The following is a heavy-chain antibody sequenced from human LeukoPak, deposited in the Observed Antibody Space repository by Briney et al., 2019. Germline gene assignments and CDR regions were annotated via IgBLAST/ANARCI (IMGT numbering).Heavy chain of an antibody. Sequence: RGRALRLSCVASGFTFRTYVVHWVRRAPGKGLEWVPFMFYDGIDEYYADSVKGRFTFSRANTKKTMYLHMNIPNLDATTVYYCLHGGPGSCIWYFDYWGEGALVTVSS. CDR1: GFTFRTYV. J-gene: IGHJ4*02. V-gene: IGHV3-30*19. CDR2: MFYDGIDE. CDR3: LHGGPGSCIWYFDY. D-gene: IGHD6-13*01.